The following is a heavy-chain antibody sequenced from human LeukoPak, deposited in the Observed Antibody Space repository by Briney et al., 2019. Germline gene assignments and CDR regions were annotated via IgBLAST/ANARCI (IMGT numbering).Heavy chain of an antibody. CDR2: IKQDGSEK. V-gene: IGHV3-7*01. CDR1: GFTYSSYW. CDR3: ARVRPSGSSSWYDY. Sequence: GGSLRLSCAASGFTYSSYWMSWVRQAPGRGRVWVANIKQDGSEKYYVDSVKGRFTISRDNAKNSLYLQMNSLRAEDTAVYYCARVRPSGSSSWYDYWGQGTLVTVSS. J-gene: IGHJ4*02. D-gene: IGHD6-13*01.